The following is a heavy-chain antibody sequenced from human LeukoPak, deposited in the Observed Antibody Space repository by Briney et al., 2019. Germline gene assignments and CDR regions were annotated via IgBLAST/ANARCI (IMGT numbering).Heavy chain of an antibody. CDR2: FNPNSGGT. D-gene: IGHD6-19*01. CDR1: GYTFTGYY. J-gene: IGHJ3*02. V-gene: IGHV1-2*06. CDR3: ARIEQWLVSNAFDI. Sequence: GASVKVSCKASGYTFTGYYMHWVRQAPGQGLEWMGRFNPNSGGTNYAQKFQGRVTMTRDTSISTAYMELSRLRSDDTAVYYCARIEQWLVSNAFDIWGQGTMVTVSS.